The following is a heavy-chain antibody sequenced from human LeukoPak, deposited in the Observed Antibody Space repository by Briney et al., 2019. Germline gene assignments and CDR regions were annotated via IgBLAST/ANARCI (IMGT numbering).Heavy chain of an antibody. V-gene: IGHV4-59*01. Sequence: SETLSLTCTVSGGSISSYYWSWIRQPPGKGLEWIGYIYYSGSTNYNPSLKSRVTISVDTSKNQCSLKLSSVTAADTAVYYCARFSRGSSGWFRSYWGQGTLPPSPQ. CDR2: IYYSGST. D-gene: IGHD6-19*01. CDR1: GGSISSYY. J-gene: IGHJ4*02. CDR3: ARFSRGSSGWFRSY.